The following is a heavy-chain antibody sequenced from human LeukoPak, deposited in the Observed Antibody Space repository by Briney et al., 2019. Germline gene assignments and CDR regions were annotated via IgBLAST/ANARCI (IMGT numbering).Heavy chain of an antibody. D-gene: IGHD6-6*01. Sequence: GGSLRLSCAASEFTFTSSELNWVRQAPGKGLEWVSYISSSANTISYADSVKGRVTISRDNAKNSLYLQVISLRAEDTAGYYCARGRSIAARYDAFDIWGEGTMVTVSS. CDR1: EFTFTSSE. CDR2: ISSSANTI. J-gene: IGHJ3*02. V-gene: IGHV3-48*03. CDR3: ARGRSIAARYDAFDI.